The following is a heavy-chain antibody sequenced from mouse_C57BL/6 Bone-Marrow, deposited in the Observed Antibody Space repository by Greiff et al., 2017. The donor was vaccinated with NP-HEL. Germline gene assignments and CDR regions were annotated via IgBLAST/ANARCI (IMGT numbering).Heavy chain of an antibody. J-gene: IGHJ2*01. D-gene: IGHD4-1*01. Sequence: QVQLQQSGAELVRPGTSVKLSCKASGYTFTSYWMHWVKQRPGQGLEWIGVIDPSDSYTNYNQKFKGKATLTVDTSSSTAYMQLSSLTSEDSAVYYCARGKLGPFDYWGQGTTLTVSS. CDR2: IDPSDSYT. CDR3: ARGKLGPFDY. CDR1: GYTFTSYW. V-gene: IGHV1-59*01.